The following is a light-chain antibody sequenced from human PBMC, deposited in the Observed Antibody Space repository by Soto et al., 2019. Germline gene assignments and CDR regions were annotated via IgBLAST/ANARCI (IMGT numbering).Light chain of an antibody. CDR3: QQYDRWPVT. V-gene: IGKV3-15*01. J-gene: IGKJ4*01. Sequence: EVVMTQSPATLSVPPSEIVTFSSRASQSVTTNLAWYQHKPGQSPRLLTSDASTGASGIPPRFSGSGSGTEFTLTIDRLQSADFAVYYCQQYDRWPVTFGGGTKVDIK. CDR1: QSVTTN. CDR2: DAS.